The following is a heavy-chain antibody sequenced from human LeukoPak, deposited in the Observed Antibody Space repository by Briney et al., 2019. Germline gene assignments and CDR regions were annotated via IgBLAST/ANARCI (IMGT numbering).Heavy chain of an antibody. D-gene: IGHD3-22*01. J-gene: IGHJ4*02. CDR2: IYYSGST. V-gene: IGHV4-30-4*08. Sequence: SETLSLTCTVSGGSISSGDYYWSWIRQPPGKGLEWIGYIYYSGSTYYNPSLKSRVTISVDTSKNQFSLKLSSVTASDTAVYYCARHPVWRDGSVYYGYYFDYWGQGTLVTVSS. CDR1: GGSISSGDYY. CDR3: ARHPVWRDGSVYYGYYFDY.